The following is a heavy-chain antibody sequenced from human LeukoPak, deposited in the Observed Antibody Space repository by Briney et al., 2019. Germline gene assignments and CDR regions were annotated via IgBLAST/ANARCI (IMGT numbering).Heavy chain of an antibody. CDR1: GGSISSNGYY. CDR2: ISSGGST. Sequence: SETLSLTCTVSGGSISSNGYYWGWIRQPPGKGLEWIGSISSGGSTHYIPSLKSRVTISVDTSKNQFSLKLSSVTAADTAVYYCARRSYDGSGYYYVDYWGQGTLVTVSS. D-gene: IGHD3-22*01. CDR3: ARRSYDGSGYYYVDY. J-gene: IGHJ4*02. V-gene: IGHV4-39*01.